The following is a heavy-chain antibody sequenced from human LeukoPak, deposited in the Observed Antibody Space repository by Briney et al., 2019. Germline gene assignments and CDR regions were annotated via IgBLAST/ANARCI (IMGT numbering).Heavy chain of an antibody. V-gene: IGHV1-8*03. CDR2: MNPNSGNT. CDR3: AILPLARAFDI. CDR1: GYTFTSYD. J-gene: IGHJ3*02. Sequence: ASVKVSCKASGYTFTSYDINWVRQATGQGLEWMGWMNPNSGNTGYAQKFQGRVTITRNTSISTAYMELSSLRSEDAAVYYCAILPLARAFDIWGQGTMVTVSS.